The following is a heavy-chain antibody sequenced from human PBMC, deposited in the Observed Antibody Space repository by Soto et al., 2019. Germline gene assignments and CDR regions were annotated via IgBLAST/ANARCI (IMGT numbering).Heavy chain of an antibody. Sequence: GGSLRLSCAASGFTFSSYWMSWVRQAPGKGLEWVANIKQDGSEKYYVDSVKGRFTISRDNAKNSLYLQMNSLRAEDTAVYYCARDQSVRTGEAYYDFWSGPDFDYWGQGTLVTSPQ. CDR1: GFTFSSYW. V-gene: IGHV3-7*01. CDR3: ARDQSVRTGEAYYDFWSGPDFDY. J-gene: IGHJ4*02. CDR2: IKQDGSEK. D-gene: IGHD3-3*01.